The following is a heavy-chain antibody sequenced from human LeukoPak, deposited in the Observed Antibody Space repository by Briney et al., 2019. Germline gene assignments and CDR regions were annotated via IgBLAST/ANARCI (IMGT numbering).Heavy chain of an antibody. CDR2: ISYDGSNK. J-gene: IGHJ4*02. CDR1: GSTFSSYG. V-gene: IGHV3-30*18. D-gene: IGHD2-8*01. Sequence: GGSLRLSCAASGSTFSSYGMHWVRQAPGKGLEWVAVISYDGSNKYYADSVKGRFTISRDNSKNTLYLQMNSLRAEDTAVYYCAKVLLVSPGGFEGFDYWGQGTLVTVSS. CDR3: AKVLLVSPGGFEGFDY.